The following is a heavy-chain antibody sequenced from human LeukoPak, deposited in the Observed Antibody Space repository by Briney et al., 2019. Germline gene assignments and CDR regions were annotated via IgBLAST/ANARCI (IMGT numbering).Heavy chain of an antibody. CDR1: GGTFSSYA. Sequence: ASVKVSCKASGGTFSSYAISWVRQAPGQGLEWMGGIIPIFGTANYAQKFQGRVTTTADESTSTAYMELSSLRSEDTAVYYCARVRGGYSSSWYDYWGQGTLVTVSS. CDR2: IIPIFGTA. CDR3: ARVRGGYSSSWYDY. V-gene: IGHV1-69*01. J-gene: IGHJ4*02. D-gene: IGHD6-13*01.